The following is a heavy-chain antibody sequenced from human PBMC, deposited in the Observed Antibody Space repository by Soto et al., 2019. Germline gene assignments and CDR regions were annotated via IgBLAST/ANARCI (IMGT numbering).Heavy chain of an antibody. V-gene: IGHV1-69*01. Sequence: QVQLVQSGPEVKKPGSSVKVSCKASGGTFRTYAVSWVRRAPGHGLEWLGGIIPAHDTPTYAPWFEGRVTITADESTNTAYMELNSLTTDDTAVYSCSRDRRAYHMRNENYFCGMEVGGQGPAVTVSS. CDR3: SRDRRAYHMRNENYFCGMEV. D-gene: IGHD1-1*01. J-gene: IGHJ6*02. CDR1: GGTFRTYA. CDR2: IIPAHDTP.